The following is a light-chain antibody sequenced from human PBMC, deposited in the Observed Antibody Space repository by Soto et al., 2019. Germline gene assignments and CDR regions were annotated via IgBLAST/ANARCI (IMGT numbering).Light chain of an antibody. V-gene: IGKV3-20*01. CDR1: QSVGSNY. CDR3: QQYGTSRT. Sequence: IVLTQSPGTLSLSPGERATLSCRASQSVGSNYLAWYQQKPGQAPRLLIYGASSRATGIPDRFSGSGSGTDFTLTISRLEPEDFAVYYCQQYGTSRTFGQGTKVDIK. CDR2: GAS. J-gene: IGKJ1*01.